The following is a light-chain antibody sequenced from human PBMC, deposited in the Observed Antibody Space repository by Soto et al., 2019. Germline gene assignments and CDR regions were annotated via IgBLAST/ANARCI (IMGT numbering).Light chain of an antibody. Sequence: DIQMTQSPSSLSASVGDRVTITCRASRSISNYLNWYQQKPGKAPKLLMYAASSLQSGVPSRFSGSGSGTDFTLSISSLQPGDFATYYCQQSYSTPPTFGQGTKLEI. CDR1: RSISNY. V-gene: IGKV1-39*01. CDR3: QQSYSTPPT. J-gene: IGKJ2*01. CDR2: AAS.